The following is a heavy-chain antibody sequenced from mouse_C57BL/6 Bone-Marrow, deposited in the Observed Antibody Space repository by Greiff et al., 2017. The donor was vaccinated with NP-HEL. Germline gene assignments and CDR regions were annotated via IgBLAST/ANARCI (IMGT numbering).Heavy chain of an antibody. J-gene: IGHJ1*03. CDR1: GYTFTSYG. CDR2: IYPRSGNT. CDR3: ARGGAFYWYFDV. Sequence: QVQLQQSGAELARPGASVKLSCKASGYTFTSYGISWVKQRTGQGLEWIGEIYPRSGNTYYNEKFKGKATLTADKSSSTAYMELRSLTSEDSAVYFCARGGAFYWYFDVWGTGTTVTVSS. V-gene: IGHV1-81*01.